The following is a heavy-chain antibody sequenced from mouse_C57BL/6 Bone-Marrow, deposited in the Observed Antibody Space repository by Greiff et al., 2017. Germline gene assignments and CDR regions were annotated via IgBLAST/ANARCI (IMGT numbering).Heavy chain of an antibody. Sequence: VKLMESGAELVKPGASVKLSCKASGYIFTEYTIHWVKQRSGQGLEWIGWFYTGSGSIKYNERFKDKATLTADKSSNTVYMELSRLTSEDSAVYFCARHERYYDYEGYLDYWGQGTTLTVSS. CDR1: GYIFTEYT. CDR2: FYTGSGSI. J-gene: IGHJ2*01. CDR3: ARHERYYDYEGYLDY. V-gene: IGHV1-62-2*01. D-gene: IGHD2-4*01.